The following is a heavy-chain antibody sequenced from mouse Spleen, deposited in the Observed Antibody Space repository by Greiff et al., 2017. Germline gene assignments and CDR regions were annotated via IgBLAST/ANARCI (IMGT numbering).Heavy chain of an antibody. CDR3: ARDANSRGWFAY. CDR1: GYAFSSSW. Sequence: QVQLQQSGPELVKPGASVKISCKASGYAFSSSWMNWVKQRPGKGLEWIGRIYPGDGDTNYNGKFKGKATLTADKSSSTAYMQLSSLTSEDSAVYFCARDANSRGWFAYWGQGTLVTVSA. J-gene: IGHJ3*01. V-gene: IGHV1-82*01. CDR2: IYPGDGDT. D-gene: IGHD5-2*01.